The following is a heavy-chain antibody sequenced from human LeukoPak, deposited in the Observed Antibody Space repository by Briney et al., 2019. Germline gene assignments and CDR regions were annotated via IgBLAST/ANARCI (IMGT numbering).Heavy chain of an antibody. V-gene: IGHV3-11*01. CDR1: GFTFSDYY. CDR2: ISSSGSAI. Sequence: PGGSLRLSCAASGFTFSDYYMSWIRQAPGKGLEWVSYISSSGSAIYYADSVKGRFTISRDNAKNSLYLQMNSLRAEDTAVYYCTRSPLGRRLVIWDYWGQGTLVTVSS. J-gene: IGHJ4*02. CDR3: TRSPLGRRLVIWDY. D-gene: IGHD3-9*01.